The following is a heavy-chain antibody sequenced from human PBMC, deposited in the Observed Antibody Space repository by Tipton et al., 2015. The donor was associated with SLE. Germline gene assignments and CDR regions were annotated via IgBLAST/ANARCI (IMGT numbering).Heavy chain of an antibody. V-gene: IGHV4-39*07. CDR3: ARAGTGTAWGTFDI. J-gene: IGHJ3*02. D-gene: IGHD1-14*01. CDR1: GGSINNSYYY. CDR2: IYYSGST. Sequence: TLSLTCTVSGGSINNSYYYWAWIRQPPGKGLEWNGSIYYSGSTFNNPSLKSRVTISAVTSKNQFSLRVSSVTAADTAVYYCARAGTGTAWGTFDIRGPGTMVTVSS.